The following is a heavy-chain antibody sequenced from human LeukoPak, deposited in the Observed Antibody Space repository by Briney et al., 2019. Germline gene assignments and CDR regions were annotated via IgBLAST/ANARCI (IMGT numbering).Heavy chain of an antibody. CDR3: ARSETYCSGGSCTSYYFDY. V-gene: IGHV1-2*04. J-gene: IGHJ4*02. D-gene: IGHD2-15*01. CDR1: GYTFTGYY. CDR2: INPNSGGT. Sequence: ASVKVSCKASGYTFTGYYMHWVRQAPGQGLEWMGWINPNSGGTNYAQKFQGWVTTTRDTSISTAYMELSRLRSDDTAVYYCARSETYCSGGSCTSYYFDYWGQGTLVTVSS.